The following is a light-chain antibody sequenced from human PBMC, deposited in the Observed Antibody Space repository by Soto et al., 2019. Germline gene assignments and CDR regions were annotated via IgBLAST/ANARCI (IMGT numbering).Light chain of an antibody. CDR3: CSYAGSSLWV. Sequence: QSALTQPRSVSGSPGQSVTISCTGTSSDVGGHNLVSWYQQHPGKAPKLVIYDVSKWPSGVPDRFVGSKSGNTASLTISGLKAEDEADYYCCSYAGSSLWVFGGGPKLTVL. CDR1: SSDVGGHNL. CDR2: DVS. J-gene: IGLJ3*02. V-gene: IGLV2-11*01.